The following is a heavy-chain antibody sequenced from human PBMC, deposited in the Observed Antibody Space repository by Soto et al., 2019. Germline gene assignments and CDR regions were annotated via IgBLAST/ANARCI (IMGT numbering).Heavy chain of an antibody. CDR2: FDPEDGET. V-gene: IGHV1-24*01. J-gene: IGHJ6*03. CDR3: ATESSNYGYYYYYMDV. D-gene: IGHD4-4*01. CDR1: GYTLTELS. Sequence: ASVKVSCKVSGYTLTELSMHWVRQAPGKGLEWMGGFDPEDGETIYAQKFQGRVTMTEDTSTDTAYMELSSLRSEDTAVYYCATESSNYGYYYYYMDVWGKGTTVTVSS.